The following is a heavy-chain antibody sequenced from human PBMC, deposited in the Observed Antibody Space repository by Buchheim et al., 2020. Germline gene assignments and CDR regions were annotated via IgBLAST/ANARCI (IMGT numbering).Heavy chain of an antibody. D-gene: IGHD2-15*01. CDR2: ISYDGSHK. J-gene: IGHJ4*02. V-gene: IGHV3-30*18. Sequence: QVQLVESGGGVVQSGRSLRLSCAASGFTFSRYHMHWVRQTPGKGLEWLAVISYDGSHKYYADSVKGRFTISRDNSKNTLYLQMNSLRAEDTAVYYCAKDRSYCSGGSCPNYFDYWGQGTL. CDR3: AKDRSYCSGGSCPNYFDY. CDR1: GFTFSRYH.